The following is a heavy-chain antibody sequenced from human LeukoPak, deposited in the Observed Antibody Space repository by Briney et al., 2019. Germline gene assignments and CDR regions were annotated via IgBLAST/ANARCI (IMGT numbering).Heavy chain of an antibody. Sequence: ASVKVSCKASGYTFTGYYMHWVRQAPGQGLEWMGRINPNSGGTNYAQKFQGRVTMTRDTSISTAYMELSRLRSDDTAVYCCARVRRSSLYYFDYWGQGTLVTVSS. J-gene: IGHJ4*02. CDR3: ARVRRSSLYYFDY. V-gene: IGHV1-2*06. CDR2: INPNSGGT. CDR1: GYTFTGYY.